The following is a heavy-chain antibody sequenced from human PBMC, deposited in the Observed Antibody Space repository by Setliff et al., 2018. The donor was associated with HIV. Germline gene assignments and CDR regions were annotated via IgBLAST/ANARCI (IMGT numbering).Heavy chain of an antibody. CDR1: GFTFSTYA. Sequence: GGSLRLSCNASGFTFSTYAMHWVRQAPGKGLEWVAFISYNGVNKYYAASVRSRFTVSRDNSKNTLYLEMNSLRIEDTAVYYCTRVLTGVGGSHSWAGGYWGRGTLVTAPQ. CDR2: ISYNGVNK. CDR3: TRVLTGVGGSHSWAGGY. D-gene: IGHD1-26*01. J-gene: IGHJ4*02. V-gene: IGHV3-30*04.